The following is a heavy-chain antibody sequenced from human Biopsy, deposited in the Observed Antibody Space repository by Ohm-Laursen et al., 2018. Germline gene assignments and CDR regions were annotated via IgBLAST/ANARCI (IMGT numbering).Heavy chain of an antibody. D-gene: IGHD6-13*01. V-gene: IGHV3-21*01. CDR2: ISTSSTYI. J-gene: IGHJ5*02. CDR1: GSTFSSYS. CDR3: AREAALNYSDSLYETWFDP. Sequence: SLRLSCAASGSTFSSYSMNWVRQAPGKGLEWVSSISTSSTYIYYADSVKGRFSISRDDALNSLYLQMNSLRAEDTAVYYCAREAALNYSDSLYETWFDPWGQGTLVTVSS.